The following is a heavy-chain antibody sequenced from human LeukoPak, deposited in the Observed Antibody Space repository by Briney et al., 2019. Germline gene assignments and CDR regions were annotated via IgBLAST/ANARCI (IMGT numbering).Heavy chain of an antibody. Sequence: GGSLRLSCAASGFTFSSYGMHWVRQAPGKGLEWVAVIWYDGSNKYYADSVKGRFTISRDNSKNTLYLQMNSLRAGDTAVYYCARDQCSGGSCYSFDYWGQGTLVTVSS. CDR3: ARDQCSGGSCYSFDY. CDR1: GFTFSSYG. J-gene: IGHJ4*02. CDR2: IWYDGSNK. V-gene: IGHV3-33*01. D-gene: IGHD2-15*01.